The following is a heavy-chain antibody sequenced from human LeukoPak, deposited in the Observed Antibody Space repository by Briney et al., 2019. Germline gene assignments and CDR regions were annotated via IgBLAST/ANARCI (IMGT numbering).Heavy chain of an antibody. CDR3: AKHQWELID. CDR1: RFTLSSYA. CDR2: ISDSGGST. Sequence: GGSLRLSCAASRFTLSSYAMSWVRQAPGRGLEWVSSISDSGGSTFYTDSVKGRYTISRDNSKNTLYLQMNSLRAEDTAVYYCAKHQWELIDWGHGTLVTVSS. J-gene: IGHJ1*01. V-gene: IGHV3-23*01. D-gene: IGHD1-26*01.